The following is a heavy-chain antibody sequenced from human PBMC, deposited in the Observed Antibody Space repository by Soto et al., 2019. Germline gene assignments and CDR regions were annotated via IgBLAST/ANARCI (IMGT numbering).Heavy chain of an antibody. CDR1: GYSFTSYW. CDR3: ARSIAVAGTHYYYGMDV. CDR2: IDPSDSYT. Sequence: HVESLKISCKASGYSFTSYWISWVRQMPGKGLEWMGRIDPSDSYTNYSPSFQGHVTISADKSISTAYLQWSSLKASDTAMYYCARSIAVAGTHYYYGMDVCGRGTTLTVS. V-gene: IGHV5-10-1*01. D-gene: IGHD6-19*01. J-gene: IGHJ6*02.